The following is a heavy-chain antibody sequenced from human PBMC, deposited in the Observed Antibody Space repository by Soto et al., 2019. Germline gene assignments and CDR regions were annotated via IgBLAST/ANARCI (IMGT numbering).Heavy chain of an antibody. V-gene: IGHV4-39*01. D-gene: IGHD6-13*01. Sequence: SETLSLTCTVSGGSISSSSYYWGWIRQPPGKGLEWIGSIYYSGSTNYNPSLKSRVTISVDTSKNQFSLKLTSVTAADAAVYYCARHQAGPFDYWGQGTLVTVSS. CDR1: GGSISSSSYY. CDR3: ARHQAGPFDY. J-gene: IGHJ4*02. CDR2: IYYSGST.